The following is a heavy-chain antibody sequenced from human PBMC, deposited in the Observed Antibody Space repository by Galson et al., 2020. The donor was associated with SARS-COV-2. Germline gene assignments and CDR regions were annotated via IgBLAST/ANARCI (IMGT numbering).Heavy chain of an antibody. CDR1: GYTFTSYG. CDR2: ISGYNGYT. Sequence: ASVKVSCKASGYTFTSYGISWVRQAPGQGLEWMGWISGYNGYTKYAPKPQGRVTMTTDPSTTTAYMELRSLRSDDTAVYYCARDSERLSPDSGSSGYHYYGMDVWGQGTTVTVSS. J-gene: IGHJ6*02. D-gene: IGHD6-6*01. CDR3: ARDSERLSPDSGSSGYHYYGMDV. V-gene: IGHV1-18*01.